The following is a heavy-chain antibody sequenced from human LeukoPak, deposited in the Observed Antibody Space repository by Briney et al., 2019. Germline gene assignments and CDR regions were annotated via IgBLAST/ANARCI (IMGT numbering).Heavy chain of an antibody. Sequence: ASVKVSCKAFGYIFTSYYMHWVRQAPGQGLEWMGIINPSGGSTSYAQKLQGRVTMTRDTSTSTVYMELSSLRSEDTAVYYCARDSIGDDFWSGCYNYFDYWGQGTLVTVSS. CDR2: INPSGGST. D-gene: IGHD3-3*01. J-gene: IGHJ4*02. V-gene: IGHV1-46*01. CDR1: GYIFTSYY. CDR3: ARDSIGDDFWSGCYNYFDY.